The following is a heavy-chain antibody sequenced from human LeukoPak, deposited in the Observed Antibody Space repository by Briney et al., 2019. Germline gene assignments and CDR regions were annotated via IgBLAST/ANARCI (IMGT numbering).Heavy chain of an antibody. CDR3: ARDGGWFDP. J-gene: IGHJ5*02. CDR1: GGSISSYY. CDR2: IYYSGST. D-gene: IGHD3-16*01. V-gene: IGHV4-59*01. Sequence: SETLSLTCTVSGGSISSYYWSWIRQPPGQGLEWIGYIYYSGSTNYNPSLKSRVTISVDTSKNQFSLKLSSVIAADTAVYYCARDGGWFDPWGQGTLVTVSS.